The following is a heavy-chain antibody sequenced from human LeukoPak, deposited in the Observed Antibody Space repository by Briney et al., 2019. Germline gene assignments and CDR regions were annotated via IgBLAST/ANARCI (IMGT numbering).Heavy chain of an antibody. Sequence: PSETLSLTCTVSGGSISSSSYYWGWIRQPPGKGLEWIVSIYYSGSTYYNPSLKSRVTISVDTSKNQFSLKLSSVTAADTAVYYCARDRNSYGSAHFDYWGQGTLVTVSS. J-gene: IGHJ4*02. CDR3: ARDRNSYGSAHFDY. CDR2: IYYSGST. V-gene: IGHV4-39*07. D-gene: IGHD5-18*01. CDR1: GGSISSSSYY.